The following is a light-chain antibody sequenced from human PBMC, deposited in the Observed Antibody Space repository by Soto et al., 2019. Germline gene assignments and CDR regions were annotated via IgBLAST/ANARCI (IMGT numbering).Light chain of an antibody. CDR3: QQYNDWPRQLT. J-gene: IGKJ4*01. Sequence: EIVMTQSPATLSVSVGERATLSCRASQSVSSKLAWYQQKPGQAPRLLIYGASTRATGIPARFSGSGSGTEFTLTINSLQSEDFAVYYCQQYNDWPRQLTFGGGTKVEIK. V-gene: IGKV3-15*01. CDR2: GAS. CDR1: QSVSSK.